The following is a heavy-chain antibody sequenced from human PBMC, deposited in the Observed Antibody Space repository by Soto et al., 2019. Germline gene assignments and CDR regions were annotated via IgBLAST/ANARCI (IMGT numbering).Heavy chain of an antibody. CDR1: GGSISSYY. V-gene: IGHV4-59*01. CDR3: AKDGSSGWYGWDYFDY. J-gene: IGHJ4*02. CDR2: IYYSGST. D-gene: IGHD6-19*01. Sequence: PSETLSLTCTVSGGSISSYYWSWIRQPPGKGLEWIGYIYYSGSTNYNPSLKSRVTISVDTSKNQFSLKLSSVTAADTAVYYCAKDGSSGWYGWDYFDYWGQGTLVTVSS.